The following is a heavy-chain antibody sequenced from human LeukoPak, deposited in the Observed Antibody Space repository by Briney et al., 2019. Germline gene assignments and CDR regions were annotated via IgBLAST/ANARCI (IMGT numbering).Heavy chain of an antibody. D-gene: IGHD6-6*01. CDR3: VRSSSSIFDY. CDR1: GYSISSGYY. J-gene: IGHJ4*02. V-gene: IGHV4-38-2*02. Sequence: SETLSLTCTVSGYSISSGYYWGWIRQPPGKGLEWIVNIYHTGSTYYNPSLKSRVTISVDTSKNQFSLKLSSVTAADTAVYYCVRSSSSIFDYWGQGTLVTVSS. CDR2: IYHTGST.